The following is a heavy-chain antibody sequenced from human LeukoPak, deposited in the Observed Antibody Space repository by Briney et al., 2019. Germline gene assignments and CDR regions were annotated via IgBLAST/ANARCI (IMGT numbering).Heavy chain of an antibody. J-gene: IGHJ6*02. CDR2: INHSGST. D-gene: IGHD4-23*01. Sequence: SETLSLTCAVYGGSFSGYYWSWIRQPPGKGLEWIGEINHSGSTNYNPSLKSRVTISVDTSKNQFSLKLSSVTAADTAVYYCARVDSSPYKLRWNYYYYGMDVWGQGTTVTVSS. CDR1: GGSFSGYY. CDR3: ARVDSSPYKLRWNYYYYGMDV. V-gene: IGHV4-34*01.